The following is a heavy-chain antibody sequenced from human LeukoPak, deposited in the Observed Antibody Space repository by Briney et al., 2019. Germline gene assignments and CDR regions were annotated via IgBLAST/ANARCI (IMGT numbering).Heavy chain of an antibody. CDR2: IIPIFGTA. D-gene: IGHD6-13*01. V-gene: IGHV1-69*13. J-gene: IGHJ6*02. Sequence: ASVKVSCKASGYTFTSYAISWVRQAPGQGLEWMGGIIPIFGTANYAQKFQGRVTITADESTSTAYMELSSLRSEDTAVYYCARPQYSSSWYGMDVWGQGTTVTVSS. CDR1: GYTFTSYA. CDR3: ARPQYSSSWYGMDV.